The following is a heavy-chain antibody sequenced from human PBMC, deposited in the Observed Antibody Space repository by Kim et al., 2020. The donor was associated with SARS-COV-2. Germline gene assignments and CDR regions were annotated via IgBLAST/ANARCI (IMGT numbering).Heavy chain of an antibody. CDR2: IYYSGRT. CDR1: GGSISSYY. V-gene: IGHV4-59*13. J-gene: IGHJ4*02. D-gene: IGHD2-15*01. Sequence: SDTLSLTCTISGGSISSYYWNWIRQPPGKGLEWIGYIYYSGRTNYNPSLKSRVTISVDTSKNQFSLRLTSVIAADTAVYFCARAKDISYFDYWGQGTLVTVSS. CDR3: ARAKDISYFDY.